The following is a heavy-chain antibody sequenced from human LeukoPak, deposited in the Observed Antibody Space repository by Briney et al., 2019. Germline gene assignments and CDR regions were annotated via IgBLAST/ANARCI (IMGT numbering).Heavy chain of an antibody. V-gene: IGHV1-8*01. CDR1: GYTFTTYD. J-gene: IGHJ5*01. CDR3: ARGRGSGHKENWFDS. Sequence: ASVKVSCKASGYTFTTYDINWVRQATGQGLEWMGWMNPNSGNTGYTQKFRGRVTMTRNTSISTAYMELSSLRSEDTAVYYCARGRGSGHKENWFDSWGQGTLVTVSS. D-gene: IGHD6-19*01. CDR2: MNPNSGNT.